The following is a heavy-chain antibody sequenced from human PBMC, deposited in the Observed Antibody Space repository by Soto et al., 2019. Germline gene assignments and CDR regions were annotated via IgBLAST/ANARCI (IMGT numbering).Heavy chain of an antibody. CDR1: GGTFSSYG. CDR3: ARAPYVMDAFDI. D-gene: IGHD3-10*02. J-gene: IGHJ3*02. V-gene: IGHV1-69*13. Sequence: SVKVSCKASGGTFSSYGITWVRQAPGQGLEWMGAIIPMFSTTNYAQKFQGRVTITAGESKNQFSLKLSSVTAADTAVYYCARAPYVMDAFDIWGQGTMVTVSS. CDR2: IIPMFSTT.